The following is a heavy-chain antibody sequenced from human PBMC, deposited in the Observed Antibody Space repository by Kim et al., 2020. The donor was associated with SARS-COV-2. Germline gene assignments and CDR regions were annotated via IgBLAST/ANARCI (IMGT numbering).Heavy chain of an antibody. CDR1: GFTFDDYA. CDR2: ISWNSGSI. V-gene: IGHV3-9*01. J-gene: IGHJ4*02. Sequence: GGSLRLSCAASGFTFDDYAMHWVRQAPGKGLEWVSGISWNSGSIGYADSVKGRFTISRDNAKNSLYLQMNSLRAEDTALYYCAKVGGSSWASDYWGQGTL. D-gene: IGHD6-13*01. CDR3: AKVGGSSWASDY.